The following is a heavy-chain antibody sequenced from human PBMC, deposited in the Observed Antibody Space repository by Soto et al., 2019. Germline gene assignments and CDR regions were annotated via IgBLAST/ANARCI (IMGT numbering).Heavy chain of an antibody. D-gene: IGHD1-26*01. V-gene: IGHV1-2*02. CDR3: AKGGAIVAAGTRVYLYNAMDV. J-gene: IGHJ6*02. CDR2: INPNSGDT. Sequence: ASVKVSCKASGYTFTGYYVHWVRQASGQGLEWMGWINPNSGDTYLAQRFQGRVTMNRDTSIGTAYMELRGLTSDDTAEYYCAKGGAIVAAGTRVYLYNAMDVWGQGTTVTVSS. CDR1: GYTFTGYY.